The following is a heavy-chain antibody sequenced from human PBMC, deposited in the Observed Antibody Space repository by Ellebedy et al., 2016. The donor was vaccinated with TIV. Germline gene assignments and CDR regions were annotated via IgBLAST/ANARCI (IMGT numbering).Heavy chain of an antibody. D-gene: IGHD1-14*01. J-gene: IGHJ4*02. CDR1: GYTLNDYW. Sequence: GESLKISCKASGYTLNDYWIGWVRQMPGTGLEWMGITYPGDSDTRYSPSFQGLVTISVDKSISTAYFQWDRLKTPDTAMYYCARTDMTGTRRVIDYWGQGTLVTVSS. V-gene: IGHV5-51*01. CDR2: TYPGDSDT. CDR3: ARTDMTGTRRVIDY.